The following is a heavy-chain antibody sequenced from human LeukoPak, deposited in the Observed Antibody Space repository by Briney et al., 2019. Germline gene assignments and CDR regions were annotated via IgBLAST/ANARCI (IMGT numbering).Heavy chain of an antibody. Sequence: SVKVSCKASGGTFSSYAISWVQQAPGQGLEWMGGIIPIFGTANYAQKFQGRVTITTDESTSTAYMELSSLRSEDTAVYYCARSAVALVVPAATYFDYWGQGTLVTVSS. CDR1: GGTFSSYA. V-gene: IGHV1-69*05. J-gene: IGHJ4*02. D-gene: IGHD2-2*01. CDR3: ARSAVALVVPAATYFDY. CDR2: IIPIFGTA.